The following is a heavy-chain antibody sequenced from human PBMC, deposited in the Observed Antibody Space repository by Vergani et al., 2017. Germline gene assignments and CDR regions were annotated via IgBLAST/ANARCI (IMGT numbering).Heavy chain of an antibody. Sequence: QVQLQQWGAGLLKPSETLSLTCGVHGGSFNDYWWTWIRQPPGKGLEWIGEIRHDGITHYSPSLKSRVTISIDTSTHQFSLNLRSVTAADTAVYYCAREGYCTNGVCFTLFDVWGQGALVTVSS. CDR2: IRHDGIT. D-gene: IGHD2-8*01. V-gene: IGHV4-34*01. J-gene: IGHJ4*02. CDR3: AREGYCTNGVCFTLFDV. CDR1: GGSFNDYW.